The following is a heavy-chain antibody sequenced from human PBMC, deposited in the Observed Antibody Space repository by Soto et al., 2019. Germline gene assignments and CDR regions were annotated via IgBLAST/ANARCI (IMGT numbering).Heavy chain of an antibody. J-gene: IGHJ4*02. D-gene: IGHD3-9*01. Sequence: PSETLSLTCTVSGDSIGSYYWSWIRQPPGKGLEWIGDIYYSGGTTYNPSLKSRGATSLDTTNNHFSLILTSVTAAEATADYCGRKRIAETGPFDSWGQGTLVTVSS. CDR1: GDSIGSYY. V-gene: IGHV4-59*01. CDR2: IYYSGGT. CDR3: GRKRIAETGPFDS.